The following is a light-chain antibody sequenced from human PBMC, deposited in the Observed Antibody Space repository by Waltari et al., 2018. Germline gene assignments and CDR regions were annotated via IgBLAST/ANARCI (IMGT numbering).Light chain of an antibody. V-gene: IGKV1-27*01. Sequence: DIQMTQSPSSLSASVGDRITITCRASQGIGNYLAWYQQKPGKVPKLLISGASALQSGVPSRFSGSGSGTDFTLTISSLQPEDVGTYYCQQYISPPLTFGGGTKVEIK. CDR2: GAS. CDR3: QQYISPPLT. J-gene: IGKJ4*01. CDR1: QGIGNY.